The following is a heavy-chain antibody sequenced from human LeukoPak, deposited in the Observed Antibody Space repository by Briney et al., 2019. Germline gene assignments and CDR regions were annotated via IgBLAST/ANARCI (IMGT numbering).Heavy chain of an antibody. Sequence: KPSETLSLTCTVSGGSISSYYWSWIRQPPGKGLEWIGYIYYSGSTNYNPSLKSRVTISVDTSKNQFSLKLSSVTAADTAVYYCASMDDSSGYYYRWGQGTLVTVSS. CDR1: GGSISSYY. CDR3: ASMDDSSGYYYR. J-gene: IGHJ4*02. CDR2: IYYSGST. V-gene: IGHV4-59*01. D-gene: IGHD3-22*01.